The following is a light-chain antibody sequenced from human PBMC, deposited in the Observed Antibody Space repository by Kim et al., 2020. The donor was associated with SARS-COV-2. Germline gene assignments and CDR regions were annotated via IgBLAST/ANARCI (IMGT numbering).Light chain of an antibody. V-gene: IGLV1-47*02. J-gene: IGLJ3*02. Sequence: GQCVTIFFPGGNSNLGKTFFSVNHQLPGTAPKVLIYATTQRPSGVPDRFSGSKSGTSASLTISGLRSEDEADYYCVAWDDSLSGRLFGGGTQLTVL. CDR1: NSNLGKTF. CDR3: VAWDDSLSGRL. CDR2: ATT.